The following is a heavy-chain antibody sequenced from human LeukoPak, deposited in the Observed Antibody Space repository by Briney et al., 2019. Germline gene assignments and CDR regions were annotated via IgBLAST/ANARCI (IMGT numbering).Heavy chain of an antibody. CDR1: GFSFSDYA. Sequence: GGSLTLSCAASGFSFSDYAMTWVRQPPGKGLEWVSGISGAGGSINYGDSVKGRFTISRDNSKNTLFLQLSGLRAEDTAVYYCQISELRLGELSVYWGQGTLVTVSS. D-gene: IGHD3-16*01. J-gene: IGHJ4*02. CDR3: QISELRLGELSVY. CDR2: ISGAGGSI. V-gene: IGHV3-23*01.